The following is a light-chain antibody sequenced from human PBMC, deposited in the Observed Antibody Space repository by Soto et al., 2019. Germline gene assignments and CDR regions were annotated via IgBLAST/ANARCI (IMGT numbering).Light chain of an antibody. J-gene: IGKJ2*01. V-gene: IGKV1-5*01. CDR2: DAS. Sequence: DIQMTQSPSTLSASVGDRVTITCRASQSISSWLAWYQQQPGKAPKLLIYDASSLESGVPSRFSGSGSGTEFTRPISSLQPDDFATYYCQQYNSYSQTFGQGTKLEIK. CDR1: QSISSW. CDR3: QQYNSYSQT.